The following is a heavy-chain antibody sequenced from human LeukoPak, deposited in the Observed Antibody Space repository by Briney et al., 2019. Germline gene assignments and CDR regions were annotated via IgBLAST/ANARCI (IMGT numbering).Heavy chain of an antibody. CDR1: GFTFSSYW. V-gene: IGHV3-7*03. J-gene: IGHJ4*02. D-gene: IGHD3-16*01. Sequence: PGGSLRLSCAAFGFTFSSYWMSWVRQAPGKGLEWVANIKQDGSEKYYVDSVKGRFTISRDNAKNSLYLQMNSLRAEDTAVYYCARDDEGGLIDYWGQGTLVTVSS. CDR3: ARDDEGGLIDY. CDR2: IKQDGSEK.